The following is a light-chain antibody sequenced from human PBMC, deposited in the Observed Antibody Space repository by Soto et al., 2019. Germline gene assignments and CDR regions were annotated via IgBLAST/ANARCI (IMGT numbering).Light chain of an antibody. Sequence: EFVLTQSPFTRSLSPGERATLSCRASQSVGSNYLAWYQQKPGQAPRLLIYDASNRATGIPARFSGSGSGTDFTLTISSLEPEDFAVYYCQQRSNWPITFGQGTRLEIK. J-gene: IGKJ5*01. CDR1: QSVGSNY. V-gene: IGKV3-11*01. CDR3: QQRSNWPIT. CDR2: DAS.